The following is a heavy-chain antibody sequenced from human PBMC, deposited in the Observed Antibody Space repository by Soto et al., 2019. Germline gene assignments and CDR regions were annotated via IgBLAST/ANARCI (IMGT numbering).Heavy chain of an antibody. CDR3: ARANYDFWSGYSNYFGMDV. CDR2: ISSSSLYI. V-gene: IGHV3-21*01. CDR1: GFTFSNYT. Sequence: GSLRLSCAASGFTFSNYTINWVRQAPGKGLEWVSAISSSSLYIYYADSVKGRFTISRDNAKNSLYLQMNSLGAEDTAVYYCARANYDFWSGYSNYFGMDVWGQGTTVTVSS. D-gene: IGHD3-3*01. J-gene: IGHJ6*02.